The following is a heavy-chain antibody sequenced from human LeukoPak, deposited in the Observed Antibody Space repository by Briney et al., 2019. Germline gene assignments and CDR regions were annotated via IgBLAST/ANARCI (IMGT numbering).Heavy chain of an antibody. V-gene: IGHV3-23*01. CDR3: ARAPRSIAVAGMGVHAFDI. Sequence: GGSLRLSCAASGFTFINYAMSWVRQAPGKGLEWVSAFTGSGGGTYYADSVKGRFTISRDNSKNTLYLQMNSLRAEDTAVYYCARAPRSIAVAGMGVHAFDIWGQGTMVTVSS. J-gene: IGHJ3*02. CDR2: FTGSGGGT. D-gene: IGHD6-19*01. CDR1: GFTFINYA.